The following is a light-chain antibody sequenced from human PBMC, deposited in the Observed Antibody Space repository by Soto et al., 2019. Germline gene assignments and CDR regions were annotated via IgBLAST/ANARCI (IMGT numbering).Light chain of an antibody. J-gene: IGKJ5*01. CDR1: QDISNY. Sequence: DIQMTQSPSSLSVSVGDRVTITCQASQDISNYLNWYQQRPGKAPRLLIYDVRHLGTGVPTRFSGGGLRTHFNLTISGLQPEDIATYYCQQYEQHLLTFGQGTRLDIK. V-gene: IGKV1-33*01. CDR2: DVR. CDR3: QQYEQHLLT.